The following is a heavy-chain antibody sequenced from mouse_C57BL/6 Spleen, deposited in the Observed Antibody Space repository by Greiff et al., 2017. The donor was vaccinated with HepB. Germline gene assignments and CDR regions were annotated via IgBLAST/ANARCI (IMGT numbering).Heavy chain of an antibody. J-gene: IGHJ3*01. Sequence: VQLQQSGPGLVQPSQSLSITCTVSGFSLTSYGVHWVRQSPGKGLEWLGVIWSGGSTDYNAAFISRLSIRKDNSKSQVFFKMNSLQADHTDIYCCGRKGSGGSSYGGFAYWGKGTVVTVSA. CDR1: GFSLTSYG. CDR3: GRKGSGGSSYGGFAY. D-gene: IGHD1-1*01. CDR2: IWSGGST. V-gene: IGHV2-2*01.